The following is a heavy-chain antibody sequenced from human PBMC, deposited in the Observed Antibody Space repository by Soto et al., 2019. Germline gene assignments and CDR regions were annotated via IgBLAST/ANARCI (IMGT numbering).Heavy chain of an antibody. J-gene: IGHJ4*02. CDR1: GFTFSSYA. CDR3: AKSVVVVPAAFDY. CDR2: ISGSGGST. D-gene: IGHD2-2*01. V-gene: IGHV3-23*01. Sequence: GESLKISCAASGFTFSSYAMSWVRQAPGKGLEWVSAISGSGGSTYYADSVKGRFTISRDNSKNTLYLQMNSLRAEDTAIYYCAKSVVVVPAAFDYWGQGTLVTVSS.